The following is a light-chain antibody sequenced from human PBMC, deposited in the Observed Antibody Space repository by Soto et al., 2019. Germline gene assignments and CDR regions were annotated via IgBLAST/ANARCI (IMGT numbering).Light chain of an antibody. CDR3: QQSYFILGT. Sequence: DIQMTQSPSSLSASVGDRVTTTCRASQYIGDFLHWYQQTPGKPPKLLIFGASNLHIGVPSRFSGSGSGTECNLTNSNLLREDFATYYCQQSYFILGTFGRGTKVDIK. J-gene: IGKJ1*01. CDR1: QYIGDF. V-gene: IGKV1-39*01. CDR2: GAS.